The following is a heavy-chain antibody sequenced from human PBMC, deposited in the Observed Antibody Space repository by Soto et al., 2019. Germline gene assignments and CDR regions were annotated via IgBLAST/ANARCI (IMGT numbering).Heavy chain of an antibody. CDR1: GGTFSTYG. Sequence: GALRRSSAASGGTFSTYGMTWVRQAPGKGLEWVSIISGSGGTTYYADSVKGRFTISRDNSKNTLYLQMNSLRADDTAVYYCARHVGWRGCFDSRGQGTPVPVSS. CDR2: ISGSGGTT. V-gene: IGHV3-23*01. J-gene: IGHJ5*01. D-gene: IGHD6-19*01. CDR3: ARHVGWRGCFDS.